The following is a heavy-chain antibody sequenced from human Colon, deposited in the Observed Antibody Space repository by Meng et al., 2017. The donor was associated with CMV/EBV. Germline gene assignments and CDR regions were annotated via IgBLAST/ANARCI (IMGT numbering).Heavy chain of an antibody. J-gene: IGHJ6*02. V-gene: IGHV3-30*04. Sequence: GGSLRLSCAASGFTFSTFPMHWVRQTPGKGLEWVAFISFVENDEYYSDSVKGRFTISRDNSKNTLYLQMNSLRAEDTAVYYCARVYGMDVWGQGTTVTVSS. CDR2: ISFVENDE. CDR1: GFTFSTFP. CDR3: ARVYGMDV.